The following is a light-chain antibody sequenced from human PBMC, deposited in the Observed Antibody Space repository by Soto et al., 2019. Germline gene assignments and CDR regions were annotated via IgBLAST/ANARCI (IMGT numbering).Light chain of an antibody. CDR1: SSDVGGYSY. Sequence: QSALTQPPSASGSPGQSVTISCTGTSSDVGGYSYVSWYQQHPGKAPKLMIYEVSKRPSGVPDRFSGSKSGNTASLTVSGLQTDDEADYYCSSYAGINNLGVFGGGTKLTVL. V-gene: IGLV2-8*01. CDR2: EVS. J-gene: IGLJ2*01. CDR3: SSYAGINNLGV.